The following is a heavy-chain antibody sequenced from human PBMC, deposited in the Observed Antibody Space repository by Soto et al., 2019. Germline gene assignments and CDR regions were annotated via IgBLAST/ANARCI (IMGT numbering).Heavy chain of an antibody. CDR1: GFAFTNYA. Sequence: HPGGSLRLSCAASGFAFTNYAMTWVRQAPGKGLEWVAAVSGSGITTYYADSVKGRFTISKDNSKNTLYLQMNSLTVEDTAVYYCAKDGAREDSSGYYDYFYYYGVDVWGQGTTVTVSS. V-gene: IGHV3-23*01. D-gene: IGHD3-22*01. J-gene: IGHJ6*02. CDR2: VSGSGITT. CDR3: AKDGAREDSSGYYDYFYYYGVDV.